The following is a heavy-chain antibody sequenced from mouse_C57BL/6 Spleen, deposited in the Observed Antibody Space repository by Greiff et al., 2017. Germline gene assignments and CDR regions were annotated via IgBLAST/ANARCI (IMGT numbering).Heavy chain of an antibody. V-gene: IGHV6-6*01. J-gene: IGHJ4*01. CDR3: TRQSNYEGRYAMDY. CDR1: GFTFSDAW. D-gene: IGHD2-5*01. Sequence: EVHLVESGGGLVQPGGSMKLSCAASGFTFSDAWMDWVRQSPEKGLEWVAEIRNKANNHATYYAESVKGRFTISRDDSKSSVYLQMNSLRAEDTGIYYCTRQSNYEGRYAMDYWGQGTSVTVSS. CDR2: IRNKANNHAT.